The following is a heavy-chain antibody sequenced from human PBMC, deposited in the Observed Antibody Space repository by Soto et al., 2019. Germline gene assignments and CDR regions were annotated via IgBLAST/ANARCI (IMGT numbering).Heavy chain of an antibody. D-gene: IGHD3-22*01. Sequence: SVKVSCKASGGTFSSYAISWVRQAPGQGLEWMGGIIPIFGTANYAQKFQGRVTITADESTSTAYMELSSLRSEDTAVYYCARDRDYYDSSGYYRDAFDIWGQGTMVTVSS. CDR1: GGTFSSYA. V-gene: IGHV1-69*13. CDR3: ARDRDYYDSSGYYRDAFDI. J-gene: IGHJ3*02. CDR2: IIPIFGTA.